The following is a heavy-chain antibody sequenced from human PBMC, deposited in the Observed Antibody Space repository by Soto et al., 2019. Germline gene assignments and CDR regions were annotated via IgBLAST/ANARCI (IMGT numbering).Heavy chain of an antibody. CDR1: GFTFDDYA. D-gene: IGHD6-13*01. J-gene: IGHJ4*02. CDR3: AKENAAAAYLYYFDY. CDR2: ISWNSGSI. V-gene: IGHV3-9*01. Sequence: LRLSCAASGFTFDDYAMHWVRQAPGKGLEWVAGISWNSGSIGYADSVKGRFTISRDNAKNSLYLRMNSLRAQDTAVYYCAKENAAAAYLYYFDYWGQGALVTVSS.